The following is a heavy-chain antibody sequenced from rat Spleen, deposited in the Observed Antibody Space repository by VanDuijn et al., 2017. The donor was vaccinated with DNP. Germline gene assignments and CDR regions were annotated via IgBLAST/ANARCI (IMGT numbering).Heavy chain of an antibody. CDR3: TTSEAYTTDA. CDR2: ITTSGDST. J-gene: IGHJ4*01. Sequence: EVQLVESGGDLVQPGRSLKVSCVVSGFTFNNYWMTWIRQVPGKGLEWVASITTSGDSTYSPDSVKGRFTISRDNAKSSLYLQMDSLRSEDTATYYCTTSEAYTTDAWGQGTSVTVSS. CDR1: GFTFNNYW. V-gene: IGHV5-31*01. D-gene: IGHD1-6*01.